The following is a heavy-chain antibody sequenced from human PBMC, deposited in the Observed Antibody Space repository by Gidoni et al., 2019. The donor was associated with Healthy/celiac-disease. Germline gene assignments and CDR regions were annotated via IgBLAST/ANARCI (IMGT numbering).Heavy chain of an antibody. CDR2: IKQDGSEK. D-gene: IGHD3-10*01. J-gene: IGHJ4*02. V-gene: IGHV3-7*04. CDR3: ARLYGSGSYYSSYFDY. Sequence: EVQLVASGGGLVQPGGSLGLACAASGFSFSSYWMSWVRQAPGKGLEWVANIKQDGSEKYYVDSVKGRFTISRDNAKNSLYLQMNSLRAEDTAVYYCARLYGSGSYYSSYFDYWGQGTLVTVSS. CDR1: GFSFSSYW.